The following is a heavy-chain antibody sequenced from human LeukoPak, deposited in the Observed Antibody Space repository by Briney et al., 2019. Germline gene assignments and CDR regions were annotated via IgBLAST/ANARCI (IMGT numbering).Heavy chain of an antibody. CDR2: IRSTGGGT. CDR1: EFTFSSYA. D-gene: IGHD6-13*01. Sequence: GGSLRLSCAASEFTFSSYAMSWVRQTPGKGLEWVSGIRSTGGGTYYADSVKGRFTISRDNSKNTLYLQMNSLEAEDTAVYYCAKELAAVGVPSFDSWGQGTLVTVSS. J-gene: IGHJ4*02. CDR3: AKELAAVGVPSFDS. V-gene: IGHV3-23*01.